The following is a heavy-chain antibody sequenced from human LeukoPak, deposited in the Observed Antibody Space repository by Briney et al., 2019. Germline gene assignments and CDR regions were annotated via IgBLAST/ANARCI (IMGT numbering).Heavy chain of an antibody. Sequence: ASVKVSCKASGHTFTNYDINWVRQATGQGLQWMGWMNPNSGHTGYAQKFQGRVTITRSTSITTAYMELSSLRSEDTAVYYCARGRASAGGYGGYDWGVWFDPWGQGTLVTVSS. CDR2: MNPNSGHT. V-gene: IGHV1-8*03. CDR3: ARGRASAGGYGGYDWGVWFDP. CDR1: GHTFTNYD. J-gene: IGHJ5*02. D-gene: IGHD5-12*01.